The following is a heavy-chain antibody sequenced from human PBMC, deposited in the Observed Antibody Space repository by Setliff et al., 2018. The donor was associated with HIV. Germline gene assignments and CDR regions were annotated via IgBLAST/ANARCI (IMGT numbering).Heavy chain of an antibody. J-gene: IGHJ6*02. D-gene: IGHD1-26*01. CDR3: AKPLTQWGVSPYHYAVDV. CDR1: GFAFDNYC. V-gene: IGHV3-23*01. CDR2: IGGSTGST. Sequence: GESLKISCAASGFAFDNYCMTWVRQAPGKGLEWVSAIGGSTGSTYYADSVKGRFTISTDNSKNTLYLQMNSLRSEDTAVYYCAKPLTQWGVSPYHYAVDVWGQGTTVTVSS.